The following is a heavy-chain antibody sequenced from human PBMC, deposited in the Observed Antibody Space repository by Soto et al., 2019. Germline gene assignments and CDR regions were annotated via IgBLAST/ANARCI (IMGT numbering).Heavy chain of an antibody. Sequence: QVQLQESGPGLVKPSQTLSLTCTVSGGSISSGGYYWSWIRQHPGKGLEWIGYIYYSGSPYYNPSLKRRVTISVDTSKNQFPLNLSSVTAADTAVYYCARAAGYYYYGMDVWGQGTTVTVSS. CDR1: GGSISSGGYY. D-gene: IGHD6-13*01. J-gene: IGHJ6*02. CDR2: IYYSGSP. V-gene: IGHV4-31*03. CDR3: ARAAGYYYYGMDV.